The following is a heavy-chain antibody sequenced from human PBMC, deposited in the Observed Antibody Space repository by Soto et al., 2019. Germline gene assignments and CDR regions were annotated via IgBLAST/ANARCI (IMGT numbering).Heavy chain of an antibody. Sequence: QVQLVQSGAEVKKPGSSVKVSCKASGGTFGRYAISWVRQAPGQELEWMGGIIPIPGTANYAQKFQGRITIAADESTSTAYMELSSLRSEDTAVYYCARSHGSSTSLEIYYYYYYGMDVWGQGTTVTVSS. CDR3: ARSHGSSTSLEIYYYYYYGMDV. J-gene: IGHJ6*02. CDR1: GGTFGRYA. D-gene: IGHD2-2*01. V-gene: IGHV1-69*01. CDR2: IIPIPGTA.